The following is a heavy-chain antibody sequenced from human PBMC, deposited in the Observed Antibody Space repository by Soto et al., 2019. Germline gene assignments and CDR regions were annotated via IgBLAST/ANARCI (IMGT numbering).Heavy chain of an antibody. CDR1: GYTFITYD. D-gene: IGHD6-19*01. V-gene: IGHV1-18*01. CDR2: ISAYNGNT. CDR3: AGSRVAGTWGNWFDP. Sequence: ASVKVSCKASGYTFITYDLHWVRQATGQGLERMGWISAYNGNTNYAQKLQGRVTMTTDTSTSTAYMELRSLRSDDTAVYYCAGSRVAGTWGNWFDPWGQGALVTLAS. J-gene: IGHJ5*02.